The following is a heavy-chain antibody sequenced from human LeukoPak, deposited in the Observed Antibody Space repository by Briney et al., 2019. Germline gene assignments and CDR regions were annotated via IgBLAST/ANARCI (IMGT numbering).Heavy chain of an antibody. CDR3: ARFGGSSSSFYYYYYYMDV. J-gene: IGHJ6*03. CDR2: IYTSGST. Sequence: SETLSLTCTVSGGSISSYYWSWIRQPAGKGLEWIGRIYTSGSTYYNPSLKSRVTISVDTSKNQFSLKLSSVTAADTAVYYCARFGGSSSSFYYYYYYMDVWGKGTTVTVSS. V-gene: IGHV4-4*07. D-gene: IGHD6-6*01. CDR1: GGSISSYY.